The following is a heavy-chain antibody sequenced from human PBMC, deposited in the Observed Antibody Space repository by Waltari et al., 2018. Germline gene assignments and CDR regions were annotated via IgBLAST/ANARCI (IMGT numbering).Heavy chain of an antibody. J-gene: IGHJ6*02. D-gene: IGHD3-9*01. CDR2: FDPEDGET. CDR1: GYTRTELS. V-gene: IGHV1-24*01. CDR3: ATDPPYYDILTYGMDV. Sequence: QVQLVQSGAEVKKPGASVKVSCKVSGYTRTELSMHWVRPAPGKGLEWMGGFDPEDGETIYAQKFQGRVTMTEDTSTDTAYMELSSLRSEDTAVYYCATDPPYYDILTYGMDVWGQGTTVTVSS.